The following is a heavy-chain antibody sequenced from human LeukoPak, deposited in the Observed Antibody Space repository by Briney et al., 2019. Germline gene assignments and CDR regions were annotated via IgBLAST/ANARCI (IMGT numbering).Heavy chain of an antibody. Sequence: SETLSLTCTVSGGSISSYYWSWIRQPPGKGLEWIGYIYYSGSTNYNPSLTSRVTISVDTSKNQFSLKLSSVTAADTAVYYCASYCSGGSCYYFDYWGQGTLVTVSS. CDR3: ASYCSGGSCYYFDY. V-gene: IGHV4-59*01. D-gene: IGHD2-15*01. CDR2: IYYSGST. CDR1: GGSISSYY. J-gene: IGHJ4*02.